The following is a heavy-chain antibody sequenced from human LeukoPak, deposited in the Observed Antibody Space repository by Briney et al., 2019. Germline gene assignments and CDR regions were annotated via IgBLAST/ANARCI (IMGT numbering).Heavy chain of an antibody. Sequence: LSLTCLHSRGSISRYRLQELDLPQPPGGGVVGIGRIRYMGTPFHHPSLQWRLTISVENPQNKFSLKQKSVTAAHTSTYYCTRQLRGSSDTGDSWGQGTLVTVSS. CDR3: TRQLRGSSDTGDS. J-gene: IGHJ5*01. CDR2: IRYMGTP. D-gene: IGHD3-16*01. V-gene: IGHV4-39*01. CDR1: RGSISRYRL.